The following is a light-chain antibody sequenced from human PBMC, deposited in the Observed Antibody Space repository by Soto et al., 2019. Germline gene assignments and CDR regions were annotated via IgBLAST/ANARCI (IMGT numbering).Light chain of an antibody. CDR2: AAS. J-gene: IGKJ1*01. CDR1: QGISSY. Sequence: AIRMTQSPSSFSASTGDRATITCRASQGISSYLAWYQQKPGKAPKLLIYAASTLQSGVPSRFSGSGSGTDFTLTISCLQSEDFATYYCQQYYSYPRTFGQGTKVEIK. CDR3: QQYYSYPRT. V-gene: IGKV1-8*01.